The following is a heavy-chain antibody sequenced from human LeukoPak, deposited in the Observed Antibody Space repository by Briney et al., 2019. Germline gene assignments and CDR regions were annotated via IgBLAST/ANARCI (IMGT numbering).Heavy chain of an antibody. D-gene: IGHD3-10*01. CDR1: GFTFSSNA. V-gene: IGHV3-66*01. CDR3: ARAAESWLAFDI. CDR2: IYSGGST. J-gene: IGHJ3*02. Sequence: GGSLRLSCAASGFTFSSNAMNWVRQAPGKGLEWVSVIYSGGSTYYADSVKGRFTISRDNSKNTLYLQMNSLRAEDTAVYYCARAAESWLAFDIWGQGTMVTVSS.